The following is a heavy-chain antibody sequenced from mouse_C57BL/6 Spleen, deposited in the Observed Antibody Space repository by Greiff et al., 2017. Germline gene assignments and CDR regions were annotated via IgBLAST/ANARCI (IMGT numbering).Heavy chain of an antibody. V-gene: IGHV3-6*01. CDR2: ISYDGSN. J-gene: IGHJ4*01. CDR1: GYSITSGYY. D-gene: IGHD2-3*01. Sequence: EVQLQESGPGLVKPSQSLSLTCSVTGYSITSGYYWNWIRQFPGNKLEWMGYISYDGSNNYNPSLKNRISITRDTSKNQFFLKLNSVTTEDTATYYCARVGEDDGYEFLYMDYWGQGTSVTVSS. CDR3: ARVGEDDGYEFLYMDY.